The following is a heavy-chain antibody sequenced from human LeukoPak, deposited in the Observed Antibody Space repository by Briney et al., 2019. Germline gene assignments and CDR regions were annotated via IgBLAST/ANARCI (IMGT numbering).Heavy chain of an antibody. Sequence: GGSLRLSCAASGYSFSSYWMHWVRQVPGKGLVWVSRIDNYGRTTDYADSVKGRFTISRDNVQNTLYLQMNRLNAEDTAVYYCARDVGGAGSFWGQGTLVTVSS. V-gene: IGHV3-74*01. CDR2: IDNYGRTT. D-gene: IGHD3-10*01. J-gene: IGHJ4*02. CDR3: ARDVGGAGSF. CDR1: GYSFSSYW.